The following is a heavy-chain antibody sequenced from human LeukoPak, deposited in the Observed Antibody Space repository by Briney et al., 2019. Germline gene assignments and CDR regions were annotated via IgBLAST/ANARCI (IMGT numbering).Heavy chain of an antibody. CDR1: GFTFSGDY. Sequence: GGSLRLSCAASGFTFSGDYMSWIRQAPGKGLEWVSYISSVGSSTVYADSVKGRFTISRDNAKSSLFLQMNSLRAEDTAVYYCATPVQRLSTDSLNWYFDLWGRGTLVTVSS. D-gene: IGHD2-8*02. V-gene: IGHV3-11*01. CDR2: ISSVGSST. J-gene: IGHJ2*01. CDR3: ATPVQRLSTDSLNWYFDL.